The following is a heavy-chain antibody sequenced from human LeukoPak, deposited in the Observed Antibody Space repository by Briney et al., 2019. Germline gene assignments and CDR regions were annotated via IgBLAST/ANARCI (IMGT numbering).Heavy chain of an antibody. J-gene: IGHJ5*02. CDR3: ARSGGIASHSWFDP. V-gene: IGHV4-59*08. D-gene: IGHD6-13*01. Sequence: KPSETLSLTCTVSGGSISSYYCSWIRQPPGKGLEWIGYIHYSESTNYNPSLKSRVSISVDMSKNQFSPKLTSVTATDTAVYYCARSGGIASHSWFDPWGQGTLVTVSS. CDR1: GGSISSYY. CDR2: IHYSEST.